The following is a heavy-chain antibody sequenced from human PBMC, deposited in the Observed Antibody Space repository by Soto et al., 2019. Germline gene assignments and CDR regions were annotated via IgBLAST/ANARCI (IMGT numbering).Heavy chain of an antibody. J-gene: IGHJ4*02. CDR1: GFSLSTSGMC. Sequence: SGPTLVNPTQTLTLTCTFSGFSLSTSGMCVSWIRQPPGKALEWLALIDWDDDKYYSTSLKTRLTISKDTSKNQVVLTMTNMDPVDTATYYCPRNYYDSSGYYFCFDYWGQGTLVTVSS. CDR3: PRNYYDSSGYYFCFDY. D-gene: IGHD3-22*01. CDR2: IDWDDDK. V-gene: IGHV2-70*01.